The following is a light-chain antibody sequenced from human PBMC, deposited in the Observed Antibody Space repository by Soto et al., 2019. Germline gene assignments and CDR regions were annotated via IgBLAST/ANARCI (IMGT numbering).Light chain of an antibody. V-gene: IGKV1-5*03. CDR1: QNINSW. Sequence: DIQMTQSPSTLSASVGDRVIITCRASQNINSWLAWYQQKPGKAPKLLIYKASSLQSGVPSRFSGSGSGTEFTLTISSLQPDDFATYYCQQYNYHWTFGPGTKVDNK. CDR3: QQYNYHWT. CDR2: KAS. J-gene: IGKJ3*01.